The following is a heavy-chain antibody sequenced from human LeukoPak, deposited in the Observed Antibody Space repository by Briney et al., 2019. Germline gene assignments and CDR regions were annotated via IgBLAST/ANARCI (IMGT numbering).Heavy chain of an antibody. CDR1: GYTFATYG. Sequence: ASVNVSCKATGYTFATYGISWVRLAPGQGLEWMGWISAYNGNKNYAQQFQGRVTMTTDTSMSTAYMELRSLRSDDTAVYYCARDLIAVRPGWFDPWGQGSLVTVSS. J-gene: IGHJ5*02. CDR2: ISAYNGNK. CDR3: ARDLIAVRPGWFDP. V-gene: IGHV1-18*01. D-gene: IGHD6-6*01.